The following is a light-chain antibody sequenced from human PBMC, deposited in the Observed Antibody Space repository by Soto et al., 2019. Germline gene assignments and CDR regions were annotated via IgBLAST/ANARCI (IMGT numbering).Light chain of an antibody. Sequence: DIQMTQSPSTLSASVGDRVTITCRASQSLNSWLAWYQHKPGKAPKLLIHKASILASGVPSRFSGSDSGAEFTLNISSLQPDDFATYYCQHYIGYPRMFGQGTKVDIK. CDR2: KAS. CDR1: QSLNSW. J-gene: IGKJ1*01. V-gene: IGKV1-5*03. CDR3: QHYIGYPRM.